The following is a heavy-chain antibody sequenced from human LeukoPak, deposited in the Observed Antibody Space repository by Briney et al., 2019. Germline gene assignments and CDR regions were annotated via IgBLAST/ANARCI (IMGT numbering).Heavy chain of an antibody. D-gene: IGHD3-16*02. CDR2: IYWNDDK. J-gene: IGHJ4*02. V-gene: IGHV2-5*01. Sequence: ESGPTLVNPTQTLTLTCTFSGFSLSTSGVGVGWIRQPPGKALEWLALIYWNDDKRYSPSLKSRLTITKDTSKNQVVHTMTNMDPVDTATYYCAHSYDYVWGSYRSFDYWGQGTLVTVSS. CDR1: GFSLSTSGVG. CDR3: AHSYDYVWGSYRSFDY.